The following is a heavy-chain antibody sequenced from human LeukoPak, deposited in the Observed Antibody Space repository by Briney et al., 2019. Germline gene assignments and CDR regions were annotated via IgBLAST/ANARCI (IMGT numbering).Heavy chain of an antibody. D-gene: IGHD2-2*03. CDR3: ARTTLGYCSSTSCCLAYYYYYMDV. J-gene: IGHJ6*03. V-gene: IGHV4-4*09. CDR2: IYTSGST. CDR1: GGSISSYY. Sequence: SETLSLTCTVSGGSISSYYWSWIRQPPGKGLEWIGYIYTSGSTNYNPSLKSRVTISVDTSKNQFSLKLSSVTAADTAVYYCARTTLGYCSSTSCCLAYYYYYMDVWGKGTTVTVSS.